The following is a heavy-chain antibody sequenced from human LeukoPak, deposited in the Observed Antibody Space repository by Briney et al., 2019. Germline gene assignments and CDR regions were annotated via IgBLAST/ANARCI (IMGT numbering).Heavy chain of an antibody. Sequence: GASLKVSCKASGYSFTTYSISWVRQAPGQGLEWMGWISAYNGNTNYAQKLQDRVTMTRDTSTSTVYMELSSLRSEDTAVYYCATVVRHRGYSYGYAWGQGTLVTVSS. D-gene: IGHD5-18*01. CDR2: ISAYNGNT. CDR1: GYSFTTYS. V-gene: IGHV1-18*01. CDR3: ATVVRHRGYSYGYA. J-gene: IGHJ5*02.